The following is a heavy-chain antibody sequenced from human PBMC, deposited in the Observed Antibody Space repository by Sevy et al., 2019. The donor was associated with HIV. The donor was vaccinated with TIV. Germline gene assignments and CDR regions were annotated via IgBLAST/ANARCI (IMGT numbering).Heavy chain of an antibody. CDR2: IRSETDGGTT. J-gene: IGHJ4*02. V-gene: IGHV3-15*01. Sequence: GGSLRLSCSASGFSFFNAWMSWVRQAPGKGLEWIGRIRSETDGGTTEYTASVKGRFSISRDDSKDTLYLQMNSLKTEDTAVYYCGTERCGFFDGCTRYLLPYFDSWGQGTLVTVSS. CDR3: GTERCGFFDGCTRYLLPYFDS. CDR1: GFSFFNAW. D-gene: IGHD2-8*01.